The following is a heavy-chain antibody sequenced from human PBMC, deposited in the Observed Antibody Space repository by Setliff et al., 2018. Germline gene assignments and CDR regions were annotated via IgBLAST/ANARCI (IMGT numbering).Heavy chain of an antibody. Sequence: ASVKVSCKASGYTFSDYYIHWMRQAPGQGLEWMGWINPNSGGTNYAQKFQGRVTMTRDTSISTAYMELRSLGSDDTAVYYCSRLVRFCTRTSCQRLSGGEFWGQGTLVTVSS. CDR2: INPNSGGT. D-gene: IGHD2-8*01. V-gene: IGHV1-2*02. CDR3: SRLVRFCTRTSCQRLSGGEF. CDR1: GYTFSDYY. J-gene: IGHJ4*02.